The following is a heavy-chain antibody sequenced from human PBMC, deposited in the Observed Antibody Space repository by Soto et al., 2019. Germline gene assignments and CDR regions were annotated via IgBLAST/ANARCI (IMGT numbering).Heavy chain of an antibody. Sequence: PGGSLRLSCAASGFTFSTYAMDWVRQAPGKGLEWVSLISGNGGTTYYADSVKGRFTISRDNSKNTLYLQMSGLRADDTATYYCAKVFSNYLDYYYFDYWGQGTQVTVSS. J-gene: IGHJ4*02. CDR1: GFTFSTYA. CDR3: AKVFSNYLDYYYFDY. V-gene: IGHV3-23*01. D-gene: IGHD4-4*01. CDR2: ISGNGGTT.